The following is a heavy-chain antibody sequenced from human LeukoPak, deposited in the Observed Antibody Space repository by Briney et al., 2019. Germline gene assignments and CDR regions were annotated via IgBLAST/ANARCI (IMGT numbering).Heavy chain of an antibody. J-gene: IGHJ4*02. CDR2: ISGATYRT. V-gene: IGHV3-23*01. CDR1: GLNFSGYA. Sequence: GGSLRLSCGASGLNFSGYAMSWVRQAPGKGLQWVSAISGATYRTYYADSVRGRFTISRDISKNTLYLQMNKLRAEDTAIYYCAKDTFVELSYLHHWGQGTLVTVSS. CDR3: AKDTFVELSYLHH. D-gene: IGHD1-26*01.